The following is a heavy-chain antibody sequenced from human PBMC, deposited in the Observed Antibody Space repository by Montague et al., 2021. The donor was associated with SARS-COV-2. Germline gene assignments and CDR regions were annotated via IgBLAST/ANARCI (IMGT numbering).Heavy chain of an antibody. J-gene: IGHJ4*02. D-gene: IGHD3-22*01. CDR3: AREGYYDSSGYLLSY. V-gene: IGHV3-48*03. Sequence: SLRLSCAASGFTFSSYEMNWVRQAPGKGLEWVSYISSSGSSIYYADSVKGRFTISRDNAKNSLYLQMNSLRAEDTAVYYCAREGYYDSSGYLLSYWGQGTLVTVSS. CDR1: GFTFSSYE. CDR2: ISSSGSSI.